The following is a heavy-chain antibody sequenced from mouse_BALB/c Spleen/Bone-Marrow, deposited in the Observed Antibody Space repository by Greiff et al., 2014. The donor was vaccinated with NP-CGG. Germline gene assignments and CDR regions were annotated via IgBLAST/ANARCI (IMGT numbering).Heavy chain of an antibody. Sequence: EVMLVESGGGLVQPGGSLKLSCAASGFDFSGYWMSWVRQAPGKGLEWIGEINPDSSTTNYTPSLKDKFIISRDNAKNTLYLQMSKVRSEDTALYYCARNDGYSFAYWGQGTLVTASA. CDR2: INPDSSTT. CDR1: GFDFSGYW. D-gene: IGHD2-3*01. CDR3: ARNDGYSFAY. V-gene: IGHV4-1*02. J-gene: IGHJ3*01.